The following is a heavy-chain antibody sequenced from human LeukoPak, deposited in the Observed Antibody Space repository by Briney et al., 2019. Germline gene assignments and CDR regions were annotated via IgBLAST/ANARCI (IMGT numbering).Heavy chain of an antibody. D-gene: IGHD2-2*01. CDR1: GFTFSSYW. CDR2: ISYDGSNK. CDR3: ARDPRGYCSSTSCQMGWFDP. V-gene: IGHV3-30-3*01. J-gene: IGHJ5*02. Sequence: NPGGSLRLSCAASGFTFSSYWMTWVRQAPGKGLEWVAIISYDGSNKYYADSVKGRFSISRDNSKNSLYLQMNSLRAEDTAVYYCARDPRGYCSSTSCQMGWFDPWGQGTLVTVSS.